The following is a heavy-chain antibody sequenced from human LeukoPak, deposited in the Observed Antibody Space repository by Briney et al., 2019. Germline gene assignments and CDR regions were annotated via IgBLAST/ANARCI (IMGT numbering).Heavy chain of an antibody. CDR3: ARARYYEASYFDY. J-gene: IGHJ4*02. Sequence: PSETLPLTCTVSGGSISSYYWSWIRQPPGKGLEWIGYIYYSGSTYYNPSLKSRVTISVDTSKNQFSLKLSSVTAADTAVYYCARARYYEASYFDYWGQGTLVTVSS. CDR2: IYYSGST. V-gene: IGHV4-59*08. CDR1: GGSISSYY. D-gene: IGHD1-26*01.